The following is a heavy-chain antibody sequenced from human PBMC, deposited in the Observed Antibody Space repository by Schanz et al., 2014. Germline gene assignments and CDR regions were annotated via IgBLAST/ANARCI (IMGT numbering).Heavy chain of an antibody. CDR3: AKAADWSVTRFDP. CDR2: INSVGSNT. Sequence: EVQLVQSGGGLVQPGGSLRLSCAASGFTFSSHWMHWVRQDPGKGLVWVARINSVGSNTDYADSVRGRFTISSDSSKNTLYLQMSSLRADDTAVYYCAKAADWSVTRFDPWGQGTLVTVSS. CDR1: GFTFSSHW. V-gene: IGHV3-74*01. J-gene: IGHJ5*02. D-gene: IGHD3-9*01.